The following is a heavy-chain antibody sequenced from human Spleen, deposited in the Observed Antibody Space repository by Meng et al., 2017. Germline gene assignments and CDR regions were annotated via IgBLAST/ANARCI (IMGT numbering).Heavy chain of an antibody. CDR3: AREQDSSGWYPMVGVY. J-gene: IGHJ4*02. Sequence: SETLSLTCAVYGGSFSGYYWSWIRQPPGKGLEWGGEINHSGSTNYSPSLKSRVTISVDTSKNQFSLKMSSVTAADTAVYYCAREQDSSGWYPMVGVYWGQGTLVTVSS. CDR1: GGSFSGYY. D-gene: IGHD6-19*01. CDR2: INHSGST. V-gene: IGHV4-34*01.